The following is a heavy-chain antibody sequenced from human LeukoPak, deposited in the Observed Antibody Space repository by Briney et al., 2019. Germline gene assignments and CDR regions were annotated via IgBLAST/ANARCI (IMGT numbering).Heavy chain of an antibody. CDR3: AKTYYYDSSGLGWLDY. D-gene: IGHD3-22*01. CDR2: ISGSGGST. CDR1: GFTFSSYA. V-gene: IGHV3-23*01. J-gene: IGHJ4*02. Sequence: GGSLRLSCAASGFTFSSYAMSWVRQAPGKGLEWGSAISGSGGSTYYADSVKGRFTISRDNSKNTLYLQMNSLRAEDTAVYYCAKTYYYDSSGLGWLDYWGQGTLVTVSS.